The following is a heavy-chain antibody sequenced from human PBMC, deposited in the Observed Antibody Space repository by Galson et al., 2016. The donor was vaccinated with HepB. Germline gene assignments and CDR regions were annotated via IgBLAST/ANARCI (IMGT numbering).Heavy chain of an antibody. D-gene: IGHD6-13*01. Sequence: SVKVSCKASGYTFTSYGISWVRQAPGQGLEWMGWISAYTGYTNYAEKLQGRVTMTTDTSTSTAYMELRSLRSNDTAVYYCATSPSSCIHRFAPWGQGTLVTVSS. CDR1: GYTFTSYG. V-gene: IGHV1-18*01. CDR3: ATSPSSCIHRFAP. J-gene: IGHJ5*02. CDR2: ISAYTGYT.